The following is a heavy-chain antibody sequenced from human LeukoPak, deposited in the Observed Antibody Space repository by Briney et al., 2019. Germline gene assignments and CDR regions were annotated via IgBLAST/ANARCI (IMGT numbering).Heavy chain of an antibody. Sequence: GGSLRLSCAASGFTFSNFWMSWVRQAPGKGLQWVANIKQDGSQKYYVDSVKGRFTISRDNAKNSLYLQMSSLRAEDTALYFCAKSGPMILMAHFDYLGQGTLVIVSS. CDR2: IKQDGSQK. CDR3: AKSGPMILMAHFDY. J-gene: IGHJ4*02. V-gene: IGHV3-7*03. D-gene: IGHD3-22*01. CDR1: GFTFSNFW.